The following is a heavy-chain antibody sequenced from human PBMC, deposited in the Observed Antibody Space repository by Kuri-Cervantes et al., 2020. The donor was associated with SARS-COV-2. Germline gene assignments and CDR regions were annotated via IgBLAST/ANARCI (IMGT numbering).Heavy chain of an antibody. CDR1: GGSISGYY. V-gene: IGHV4-34*01. J-gene: IGHJ4*02. Sequence: SETLSLTCTVSGGSISGYYWSWIRQPPGKGLEWTGEINHSGSTNYNPSLKSRVTISVDTSKNQFSLKLSSVTAADTAVYYCARVKDWSGEPKFDYWGQGTLVTVSS. CDR3: ARVKDWSGEPKFDY. CDR2: INHSGST. D-gene: IGHD3-10*01.